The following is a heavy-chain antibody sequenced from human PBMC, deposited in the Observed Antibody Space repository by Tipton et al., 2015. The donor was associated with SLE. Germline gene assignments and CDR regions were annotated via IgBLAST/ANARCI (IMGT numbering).Heavy chain of an antibody. V-gene: IGHV1-69*05. CDR2: IIPFFGTT. D-gene: IGHD5-18*01. J-gene: IGHJ4*02. Sequence: QSGAEVKKPGSSVKVSCKASGGTFYSSAFSWVRQAPGQGLEWMGGIIPFFGTTHYVQKFQGRVTITTDESTSTAYMELSSLRSEDTAVYYCARAGAYSYGYFDYWGQGTLVTVSS. CDR3: ARAGAYSYGYFDY. CDR1: GGTFYSSA.